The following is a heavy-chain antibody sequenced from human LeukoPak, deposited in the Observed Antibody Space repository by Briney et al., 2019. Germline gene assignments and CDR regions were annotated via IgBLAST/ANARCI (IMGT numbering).Heavy chain of an antibody. CDR3: ATDYAGNSLWYYYGLGV. D-gene: IGHD4-23*01. CDR1: GFTVSSNY. J-gene: IGHJ6*02. CDR2: IYSGDTT. Sequence: GGSLRLSCAASGFTVSSNYMSWVRQAPGKGLEWVSIIYSGDTTHYADSVKGRFTISRDNAKNSLYLQMNSLRAEDTAVYYCATDYAGNSLWYYYGLGVWGQGTTVTVSS. V-gene: IGHV3-53*01.